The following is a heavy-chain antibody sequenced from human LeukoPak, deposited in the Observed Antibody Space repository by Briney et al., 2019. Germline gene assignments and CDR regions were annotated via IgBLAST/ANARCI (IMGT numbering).Heavy chain of an antibody. V-gene: IGHV4-61*01. Sequence: PSETLSLTCTVSGYSISSGYYWGWIRQSPGKGLEWIGYIYYSGSTNYNPSLKSRVTISVDTSKNQFSLKLSSVTAADTAVYYCARVPRRDYDILTGYYTPAYYFDYWGRGTLVTVSS. J-gene: IGHJ4*02. CDR3: ARVPRRDYDILTGYYTPAYYFDY. D-gene: IGHD3-9*01. CDR1: GYSISSGYY. CDR2: IYYSGST.